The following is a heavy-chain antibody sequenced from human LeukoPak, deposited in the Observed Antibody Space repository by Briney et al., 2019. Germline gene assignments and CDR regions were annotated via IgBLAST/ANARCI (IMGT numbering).Heavy chain of an antibody. V-gene: IGHV1-46*01. Sequence: GASVKVSCKASGYTFTSYYIHWVRQAPGQGLEWMGLINPSGGSTNYAQKFQGRVTKTRDASTSTVYMELSSLRSEDTAVYYCARGPSITMVRGGQWYYYMDVWGKGTTVTISS. CDR2: INPSGGST. J-gene: IGHJ6*03. D-gene: IGHD3-10*01. CDR1: GYTFTSYY. CDR3: ARGPSITMVRGGQWYYYMDV.